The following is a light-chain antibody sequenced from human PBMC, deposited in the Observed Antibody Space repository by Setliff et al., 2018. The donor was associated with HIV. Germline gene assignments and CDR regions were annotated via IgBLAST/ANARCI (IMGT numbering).Light chain of an antibody. CDR3: CSYAGSYTWV. CDR2: DVS. Sequence: QSALTQPRSVSGSPGQSVTISCTGTSSDVGAYNYVSWYQQHPGKAPKLIIYDVSKRPSGVPNRFSGSKSGNTASLTISGLQAEDEADYYCCSYAGSYTWVFGGGTKATVL. V-gene: IGLV2-11*01. CDR1: SSDVGAYNY. J-gene: IGLJ3*02.